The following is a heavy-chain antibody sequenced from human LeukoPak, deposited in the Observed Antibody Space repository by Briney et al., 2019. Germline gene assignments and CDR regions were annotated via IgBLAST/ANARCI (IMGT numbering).Heavy chain of an antibody. Sequence: GGSLRLSCAASGFTFSSYAMHWVRQAPGKGLEYVSAISSNGGSTYYANSVKGRFTISRDNSKNTLYLQMGSLRAEDMAVYYCARVDHDYGDSYVWGKGTTVTISS. CDR1: GFTFSSYA. J-gene: IGHJ6*04. CDR3: ARVDHDYGDSYV. D-gene: IGHD4-17*01. V-gene: IGHV3-64*01. CDR2: ISSNGGST.